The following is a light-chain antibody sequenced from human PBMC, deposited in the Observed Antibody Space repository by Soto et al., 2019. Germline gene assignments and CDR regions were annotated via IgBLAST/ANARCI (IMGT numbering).Light chain of an antibody. V-gene: IGLV2-14*01. CDR2: EVS. CDR3: SSYTSSSPLV. CDR1: SSDVGGYNY. J-gene: IGLJ2*01. Sequence: QSALTQPASVSGSPGQSITISCTGTSSDVGGYNYVSWYQQHPGKAPKLMIYEVSNRPSGVSNRFSGSKSGNTASLTISGLQAEDEADYYCSSYTSSSPLVLGGGTKLTV.